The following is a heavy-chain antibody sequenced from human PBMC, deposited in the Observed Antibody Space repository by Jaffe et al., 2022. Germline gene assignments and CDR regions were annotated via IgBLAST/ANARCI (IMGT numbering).Heavy chain of an antibody. CDR1: GFTFSSYG. D-gene: IGHD3-10*01. Sequence: QVQLVESGGGVVQPGGSLRLSCAASGFTFSSYGMHWVRQAPGKGLEWVAFIRYDGSNKYYADSVKGRFTISRDNSKNTLYLQMNSLRAEDTAVYYCAKGAYYYGSGNWFDPWGQGTLVTVSS. CDR2: IRYDGSNK. CDR3: AKGAYYYGSGNWFDP. J-gene: IGHJ5*02. V-gene: IGHV3-30*02.